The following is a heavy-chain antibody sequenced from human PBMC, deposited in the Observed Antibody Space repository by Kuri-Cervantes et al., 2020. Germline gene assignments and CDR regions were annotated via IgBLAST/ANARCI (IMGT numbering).Heavy chain of an antibody. CDR1: GFTFSSYA. Sequence: GESLKTPGAASGFTFSSYAMRWVRQAPGKGLDWALAISGSGGSTYYADSVKGRFPISRDNSKNTLYLQMNSLRAEDTAVYYCARAVAVAGMGPQFDYWGQGTLVTVSS. V-gene: IGHV3-23*01. D-gene: IGHD6-19*01. J-gene: IGHJ4*02. CDR3: ARAVAVAGMGPQFDY. CDR2: ISGSGGST.